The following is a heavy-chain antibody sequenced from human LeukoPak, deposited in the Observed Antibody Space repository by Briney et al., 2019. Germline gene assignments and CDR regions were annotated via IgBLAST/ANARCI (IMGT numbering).Heavy chain of an antibody. V-gene: IGHV4-34*01. D-gene: IGHD4-17*01. CDR2: INHSGST. CDR3: ARGVTVTYPNWFDP. Sequence: PSETLSLTCTVSGGSFIGYYWSWIRQPPGKGLEWIGEINHSGSTNYNPSLKSRVTISVDTPKNQFSLKLSSVIAADTAVYYCARGVTVTYPNWFDPWGQGTLVTVSS. CDR1: GGSFIGYY. J-gene: IGHJ5*02.